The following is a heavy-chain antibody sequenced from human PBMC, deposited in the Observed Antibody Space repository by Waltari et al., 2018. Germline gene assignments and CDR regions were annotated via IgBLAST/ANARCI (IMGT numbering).Heavy chain of an antibody. CDR3: ARGHYDSSGYYLSYYYGLDV. D-gene: IGHD3-22*01. J-gene: IGHJ6*02. CDR1: GFTFHTSW. V-gene: IGHV3-74*02. Sequence: EVQLVESGGDLVQPGGSLRLSCAGSGFTFHTSWMPWVRQVPGKGLVWVSRINPHGTSTNYADSVKGRFTISRDNAKNTLYLQMNSLRAEDTAVYYCARGHYDSSGYYLSYYYGLDVWGQGTTVTVSS. CDR2: INPHGTST.